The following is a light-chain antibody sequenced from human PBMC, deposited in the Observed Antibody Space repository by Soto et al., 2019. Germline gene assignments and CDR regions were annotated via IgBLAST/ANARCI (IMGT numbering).Light chain of an antibody. J-gene: IGKJ5*01. V-gene: IGKV1-5*03. CDR2: KAS. Sequence: DIQMTQSPSTLSASAGDRVTITCRASHYISSWVAWYQQKPGKAPKLLIYKASTLQSGVPSRFSGSGSGTEFTLTISSLQPDDFATYYCQQYNSIGVTFGQGTRLEI. CDR1: HYISSW. CDR3: QQYNSIGVT.